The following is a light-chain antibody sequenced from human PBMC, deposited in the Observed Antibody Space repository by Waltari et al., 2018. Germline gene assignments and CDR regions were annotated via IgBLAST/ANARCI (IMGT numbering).Light chain of an antibody. CDR1: QGISNY. CDR3: KKYNNALFA. CDR2: AAS. Sequence: DIQMTHSPSSLSASVGDRVTITCRASQGISNYLAWYQQQPGKVPKLLIYAASTLQLGVASRFSGGGSGTDFTLTINSLQPEDVATYYCKKYNNALFAFGHGTKVDIK. V-gene: IGKV1-27*01. J-gene: IGKJ3*01.